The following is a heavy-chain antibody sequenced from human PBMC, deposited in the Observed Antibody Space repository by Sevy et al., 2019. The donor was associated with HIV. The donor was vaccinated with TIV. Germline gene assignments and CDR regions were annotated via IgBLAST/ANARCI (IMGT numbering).Heavy chain of an antibody. CDR3: ARDSRNGLDP. D-gene: IGHD2-8*01. V-gene: IGHV3-33*01. Sequence: GGSLRLSCVASGFIFSTYGMHWVRHAPGKGLEWVAVIWYDGINKDYADSVKGRFIISRDNSKNTMYLEMDSLRAEDTAVYYCARDSRNGLDPWGQGALVTVSS. CDR1: GFIFSTYG. CDR2: IWYDGINK. J-gene: IGHJ5*02.